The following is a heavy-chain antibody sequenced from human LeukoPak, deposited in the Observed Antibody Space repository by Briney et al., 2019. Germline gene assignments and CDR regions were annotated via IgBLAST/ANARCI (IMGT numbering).Heavy chain of an antibody. Sequence: SQTLSLTCAVSGGSISSGGYSWSWIRQPPGKGLEWIGYIYYSGSTYYNPSLKSRVTISVDTSKNQFSLKLSSVTAADTAVYYCARVYIVVVTAIGAFGIWGQGTMVTVSS. V-gene: IGHV4-30-4*07. CDR1: GGSISSGGYS. J-gene: IGHJ3*02. D-gene: IGHD2-21*02. CDR3: ARVYIVVVTAIGAFGI. CDR2: IYYSGST.